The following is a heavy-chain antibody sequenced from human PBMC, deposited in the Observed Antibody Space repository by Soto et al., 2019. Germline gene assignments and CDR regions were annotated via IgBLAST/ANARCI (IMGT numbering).Heavy chain of an antibody. J-gene: IGHJ4*02. CDR1: GGSFTSNNW. CDR3: ASRDPGTSVDY. CDR2: IYRTGST. D-gene: IGHD1-7*01. V-gene: IGHV4-4*02. Sequence: SETLSLTCAVSGGSFTSNNWWTWVRQPPGQGLEWIGEIYRTGSTNYNPSLKSRVTVSLDKSENQFSLKVTSLTAADTAVYYCASRDPGTSVDYWGQGTLVTVSS.